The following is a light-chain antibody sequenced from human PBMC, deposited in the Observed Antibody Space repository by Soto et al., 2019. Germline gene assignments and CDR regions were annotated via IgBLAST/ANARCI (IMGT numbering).Light chain of an antibody. CDR1: QSISRY. V-gene: IGKV1-16*01. J-gene: IGKJ1*01. CDR2: AAS. CDR3: QQYNSYSRT. Sequence: DSQMTESPSSLSASLADRVTISLRASQSISRYLNWYQQKPGKAPKLLXYAASSLQSGVPSRFSASGSGTEFTLTISSLQTDDFATYYRQQYNSYSRTFGQGTKVDIK.